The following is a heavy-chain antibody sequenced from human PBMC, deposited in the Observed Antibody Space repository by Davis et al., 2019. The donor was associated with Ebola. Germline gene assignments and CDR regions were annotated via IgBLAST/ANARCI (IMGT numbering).Heavy chain of an antibody. CDR1: GYTFTSYG. Sequence: ASVKVSCKASGYTFTSYGISWVRQAPGQGLEWMGWISAYNGNTNYAQKLQGRVTMTTDTSTSIAYMELRSLRSDDTAVYYCARTGGEYSGNQRRAFDIWGQGTMVTVSS. CDR2: ISAYNGNT. CDR3: ARTGGEYSGNQRRAFDI. J-gene: IGHJ3*02. V-gene: IGHV1-18*01. D-gene: IGHD1-26*01.